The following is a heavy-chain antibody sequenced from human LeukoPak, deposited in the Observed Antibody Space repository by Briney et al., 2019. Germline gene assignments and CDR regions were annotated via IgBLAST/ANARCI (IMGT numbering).Heavy chain of an antibody. V-gene: IGHV3-48*01. D-gene: IGHD5/OR15-5a*01. CDR1: GFAVNTYD. CDR2: FGISGTI. Sequence: GGSLRLSCAASGFAVNTYDMNWVRQAPGEGPQWIAYFGISGTIYYADSVRGRFTISRDSAKNSLYLQMNGLRGDDTAIYYCAGYGVYPYWGQGTPVTVSS. J-gene: IGHJ4*02. CDR3: AGYGVYPY.